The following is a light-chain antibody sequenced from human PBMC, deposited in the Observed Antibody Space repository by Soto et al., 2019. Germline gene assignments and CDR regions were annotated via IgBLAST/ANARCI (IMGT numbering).Light chain of an antibody. Sequence: QSALSQPASGSGSPGQSITISCTGTSSDVGGYEYVSWYQHQPDKAPKLIIYDVTNRPSGVSTRFSGSKSGNTASLTISGIQTEDEADYYCASITSSSTSVFGTGTKLTVL. CDR3: ASITSSSTSV. J-gene: IGLJ1*01. V-gene: IGLV2-14*01. CDR1: SSDVGGYEY. CDR2: DVT.